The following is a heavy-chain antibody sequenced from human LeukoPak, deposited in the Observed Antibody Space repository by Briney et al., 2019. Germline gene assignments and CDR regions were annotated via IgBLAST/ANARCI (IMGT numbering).Heavy chain of an antibody. CDR3: ARDRGYDSSGYSLDY. CDR2: ISSSGSTI. V-gene: IGHV3-48*03. D-gene: IGHD3-22*01. CDR1: GFTFSTYA. J-gene: IGHJ4*02. Sequence: PGGSLRLSCAASGFTFSTYAMNWVRQAPGKGLEWVSYISSSGSTIYYADSVKGRFTISRDNAKNSLYLQMNSLRAEDTAVYYCARDRGYDSSGYSLDYWGQGTLVTVSS.